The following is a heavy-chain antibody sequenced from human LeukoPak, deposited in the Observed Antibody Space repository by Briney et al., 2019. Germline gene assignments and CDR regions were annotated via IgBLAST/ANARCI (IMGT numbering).Heavy chain of an antibody. CDR1: GFAFSSYN. CDR2: IGSSGSPT. Sequence: PGGSLRLSCAASGFAFSSYNMNWVRQAPGKGLEWISYIGSSGSPTHYADSVKGRFTISRDNSKNTLYLQMNSLRAEDTAVYYCARDRGLRFLEWLTDYWGQGTLVTVSS. V-gene: IGHV3-48*01. J-gene: IGHJ4*02. D-gene: IGHD3-3*01. CDR3: ARDRGLRFLEWLTDY.